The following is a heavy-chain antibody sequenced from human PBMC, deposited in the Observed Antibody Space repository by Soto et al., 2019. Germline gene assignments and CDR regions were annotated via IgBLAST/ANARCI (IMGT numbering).Heavy chain of an antibody. J-gene: IGHJ6*02. CDR2: IYYNGNT. Sequence: SETLSLTCTVYGGSISTHYWSWIRQVPGRGLEWIGYIYYNGNTNYNPSLKGRVTVSIAPSESQFSLELTSVSAADTAVYFCAGGYYYVGSGPYLYIYGMDVWDQGTTVTVSS. CDR1: GGSISTHY. V-gene: IGHV4-59*11. CDR3: AGGYYYVGSGPYLYIYGMDV. D-gene: IGHD3-22*01.